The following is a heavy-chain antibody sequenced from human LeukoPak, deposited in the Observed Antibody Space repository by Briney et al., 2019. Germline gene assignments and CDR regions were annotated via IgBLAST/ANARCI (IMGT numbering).Heavy chain of an antibody. CDR3: ARKNYDNSGYFHH. Sequence: GGSLRLSCAASGFTFSTYAMHWVRQGPGKGLEWVALISYDGSNKYYADSVKGRFTISRDNSKNTLYLQMNSLRAEDTAVYYCARKNYDNSGYFHHWGQGTLVTVSS. CDR1: GFTFSTYA. D-gene: IGHD3-22*01. J-gene: IGHJ1*01. CDR2: ISYDGSNK. V-gene: IGHV3-30-3*01.